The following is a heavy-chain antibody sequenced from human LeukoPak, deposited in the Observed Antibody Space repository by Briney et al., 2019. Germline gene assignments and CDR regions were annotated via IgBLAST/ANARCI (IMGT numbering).Heavy chain of an antibody. Sequence: GGSLRLSCTASGFTFSDSYMTWIRQAPGKGLEWVSYISNSGREINYADSVKGRFTISRDNAKNSLYLQMNSLRAEDTAVYYCARQPYDFWSGYYEYYYYYMDVWGKGTTVTVSS. CDR2: ISNSGREI. J-gene: IGHJ6*03. CDR1: GFTFSDSY. V-gene: IGHV3-11*04. CDR3: ARQPYDFWSGYYEYYYYYMDV. D-gene: IGHD3-3*01.